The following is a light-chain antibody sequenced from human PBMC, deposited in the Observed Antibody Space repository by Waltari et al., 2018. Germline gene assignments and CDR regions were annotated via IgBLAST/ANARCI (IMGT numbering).Light chain of an antibody. CDR3: QQRNHWIT. Sequence: EIVLTQSPATLSLSPGDRATLSCRASQNVNRYLAWYQQTPGQGPRLLIYDATDRAAGVPARFSGSGSGTEFTLTISSLEPEDFAVYHCQQRNHWITFGQGTRLEI. CDR1: QNVNRY. CDR2: DAT. V-gene: IGKV3-11*01. J-gene: IGKJ5*01.